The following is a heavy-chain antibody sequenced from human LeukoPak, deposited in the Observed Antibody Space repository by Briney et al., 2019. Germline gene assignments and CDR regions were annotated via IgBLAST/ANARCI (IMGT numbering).Heavy chain of an antibody. CDR3: ARDRDSSSSETFDY. Sequence: SVKVSCKASGGTFSSYAISWVRQAPGQGLEWMGGIIPIFGTANYAQKFQGRVTMTRDMSTSTVYMELSSLRSEDTAVYYCARDRDSSSSETFDYWGQGTLVTVSS. CDR2: IIPIFGTA. CDR1: GGTFSSYA. V-gene: IGHV1-69*05. J-gene: IGHJ4*02. D-gene: IGHD6-6*01.